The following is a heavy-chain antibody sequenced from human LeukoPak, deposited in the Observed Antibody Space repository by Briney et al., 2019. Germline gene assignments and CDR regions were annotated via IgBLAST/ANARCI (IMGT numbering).Heavy chain of an antibody. CDR1: GFTFGDYA. D-gene: IGHD3-10*01. V-gene: IGHV3-49*04. CDR2: IRSKAYGGTT. Sequence: GGSLILSCTASGFTFGDYAMSWVRQAPGKGLEWVGFIRSKAYGGTTEYAASVKGRFTISRDDSKSIAYLQMNSLKTEDTAVYYCTRVGWFGELFGGYFDYWGQGTLVTVSS. CDR3: TRVGWFGELFGGYFDY. J-gene: IGHJ4*02.